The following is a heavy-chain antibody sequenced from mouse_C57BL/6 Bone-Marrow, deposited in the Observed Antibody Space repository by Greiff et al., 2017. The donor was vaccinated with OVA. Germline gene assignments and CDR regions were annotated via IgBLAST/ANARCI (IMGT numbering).Heavy chain of an antibody. CDR3: TRLLDAMDY. D-gene: IGHD2-1*01. Sequence: EVKLMESGEGLVKPGGSLKLSCAASGFTFSSYAMSWVRQTPEKRLEWVAYISSGGDYIYYADTVKGRFTISRDNARNTLYLQLSSLKSEDTAMYYCTRLLDAMDYWGQGTSVTVSS. CDR1: GFTFSSYA. CDR2: ISSGGDYI. J-gene: IGHJ4*01. V-gene: IGHV5-9-1*02.